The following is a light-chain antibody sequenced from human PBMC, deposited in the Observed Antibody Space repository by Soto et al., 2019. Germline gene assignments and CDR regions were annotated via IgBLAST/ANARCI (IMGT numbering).Light chain of an antibody. J-gene: IGKJ5*01. V-gene: IGKV3-20*01. Sequence: EIVLTQSPGTLSLSPGEGATLSCRASESVASSYLAWYQQIPGQAPRLLISVASNRATGIPDRFSGSGSATDFTLTISRLEPEDFAVFYCQQYGGSPITFGQGTRLEIK. CDR2: VAS. CDR1: ESVASSY. CDR3: QQYGGSPIT.